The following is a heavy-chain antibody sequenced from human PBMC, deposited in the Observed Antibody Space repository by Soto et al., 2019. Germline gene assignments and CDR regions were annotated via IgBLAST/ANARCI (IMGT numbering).Heavy chain of an antibody. J-gene: IGHJ5*02. CDR1: GASISGFY. D-gene: IGHD1-1*01. V-gene: IGHV4-4*07. CDR2: IYATGTT. Sequence: PSETLSLTCTVSGASISGFYWSWIRQSAGKGLAWIGRIYATGTTVYNPSLKSRVMMSVDTSKKQFSLKWRSVTAADTCVYYCVRDGTKTLRDWFDPWGQGMSVTVSS. CDR3: VRDGTKTLRDWFDP.